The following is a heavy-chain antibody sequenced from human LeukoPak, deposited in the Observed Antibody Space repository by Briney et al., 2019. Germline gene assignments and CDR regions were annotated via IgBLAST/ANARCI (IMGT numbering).Heavy chain of an antibody. V-gene: IGHV3-30*01. CDR2: ISYDGSNK. J-gene: IGHJ3*02. CDR1: GFTFSSYA. D-gene: IGHD6-13*01. Sequence: GGSLRLSCAASGFTFSSYAMHWVRQAPGKGLEWVAVISYDGSNKYYADSVKGRFTISRDNSKNTLYLQMNSLRAEDTAVYHCASGIAAAGPDAFDIWGQGTMVTVSS. CDR3: ASGIAAAGPDAFDI.